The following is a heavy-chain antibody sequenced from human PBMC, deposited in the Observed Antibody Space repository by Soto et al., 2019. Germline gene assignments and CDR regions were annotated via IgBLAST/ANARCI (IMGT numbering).Heavy chain of an antibody. V-gene: IGHV1-18*01. D-gene: IGHD3-3*01. J-gene: IGHJ4*02. Sequence: QVQLVQSGAEVKKPGASAKVSCKASGYTFSSYGIIWVRQAPGQGLEWMGWISAYNGNTNYAQKLKGRVTITTDTSTSTAYMELRSLRSDDTAVYYCARDRRFLEWLYYFDYWGQGTLVTVSS. CDR2: ISAYNGNT. CDR3: ARDRRFLEWLYYFDY. CDR1: GYTFSSYG.